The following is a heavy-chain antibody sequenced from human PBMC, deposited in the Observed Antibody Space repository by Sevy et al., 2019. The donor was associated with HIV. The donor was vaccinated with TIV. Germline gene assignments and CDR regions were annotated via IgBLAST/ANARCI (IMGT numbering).Heavy chain of an antibody. CDR3: ARSPPVVVGQGAPCWFDP. J-gene: IGHJ5*02. Sequence: SETLSLTCAVYDGSFSGYYWNWIRQLPGKGLEWIGEINEGGITYYNPSLKSRVTISVDTSKKQFSLKLNSVTAVDSAVYFCARSPPVVVGQGAPCWFDPWGQGTLVTVSS. CDR1: DGSFSGYY. D-gene: IGHD2-2*01. V-gene: IGHV4-34*01. CDR2: INEGGIT.